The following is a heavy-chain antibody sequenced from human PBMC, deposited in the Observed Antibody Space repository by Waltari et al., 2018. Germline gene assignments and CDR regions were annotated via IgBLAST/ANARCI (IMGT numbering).Heavy chain of an antibody. J-gene: IGHJ4*02. Sequence: QLVGSGGGVVQPGGSLRLSCAASGFTFRNYGMHWVRQSPGKGLEWVAFILSDGSNGNYADSVKGRFTISRDNSKNTLYLQMNSLRVQDTAVYYCARGSYSSGCDFWGQGTQVTVSS. CDR2: ILSDGSNG. D-gene: IGHD6-19*01. CDR3: ARGSYSSGCDF. CDR1: GFTFRNYG. V-gene: IGHV3-30*02.